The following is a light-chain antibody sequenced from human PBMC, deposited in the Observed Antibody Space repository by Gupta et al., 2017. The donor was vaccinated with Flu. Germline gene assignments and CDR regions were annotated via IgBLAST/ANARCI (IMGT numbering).Light chain of an antibody. CDR3: LLSYSGGLV. CDR1: TGTVTSGHY. V-gene: IGLV7-46*01. Sequence: GTVTLACASSTGTVTSGHYPYWLQQTPGPAPLTLIDDTNNTHAWTPACFSGSLVAATAVMTVSGAQPEEDAYYYCLLSYSGGLVFGGGTKLTVL. CDR2: DTN. J-gene: IGLJ2*01.